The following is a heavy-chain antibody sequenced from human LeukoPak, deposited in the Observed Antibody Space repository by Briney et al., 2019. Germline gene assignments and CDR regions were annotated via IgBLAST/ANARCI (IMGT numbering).Heavy chain of an antibody. J-gene: IGHJ6*02. V-gene: IGHV3-64*04. CDR2: ISTNGGST. Sequence: PPGGSLRLSCSASGFTFSSFGMHWVRQAPGKGLEYVSDISTNGGSTYYTDSVKGRFTISRDNSKNTVSLEMNSLRAEDTAVYYCARGGFFDILTGYYQTQYYYPMDVWGRGTTVTVSS. CDR1: GFTFSSFG. CDR3: ARGGFFDILTGYYQTQYYYPMDV. D-gene: IGHD3-9*01.